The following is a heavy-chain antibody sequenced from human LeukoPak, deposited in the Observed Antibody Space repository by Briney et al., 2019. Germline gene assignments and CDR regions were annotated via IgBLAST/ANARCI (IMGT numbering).Heavy chain of an antibody. CDR2: IHHSGIT. V-gene: IGHV4-38-2*02. J-gene: IGHJ5*02. Sequence: SETLSLTCTVSDYSISNTYYWGWIRQPPGKGLEWIGNIHHSGITNYNPSLKSRVSISIDTSKNQFSLKLSSVTAADTAVYYCARHRTLITMVRGASLDPWGQGTLVTVSS. CDR3: ARHRTLITMVRGASLDP. D-gene: IGHD3-10*01. CDR1: DYSISNTYY.